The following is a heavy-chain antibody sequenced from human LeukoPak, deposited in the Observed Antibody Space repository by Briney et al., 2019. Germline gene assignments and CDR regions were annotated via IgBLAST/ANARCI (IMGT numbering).Heavy chain of an antibody. CDR1: GYTFTAYY. D-gene: IGHD1-26*01. V-gene: IGHV1-2*02. Sequence: GASVKVSCKASGYTFTAYYVHWVRQAPGQGLEWMGWINPNSGGTNYAQKFQGRFTMTRDTSISTAYMELSSLRSGDTAVYYRARDYSGRPGGTHDAFDIWGQGTMVTVSS. CDR2: INPNSGGT. CDR3: ARDYSGRPGGTHDAFDI. J-gene: IGHJ3*02.